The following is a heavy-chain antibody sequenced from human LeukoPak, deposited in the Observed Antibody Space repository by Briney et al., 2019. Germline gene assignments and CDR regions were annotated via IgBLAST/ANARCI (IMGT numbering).Heavy chain of an antibody. CDR2: VSYDGGEK. CDR3: AKPAYCGGDCYSSPFQH. J-gene: IGHJ1*01. D-gene: IGHD2-21*02. V-gene: IGHV3-30*18. CDR1: GFTFSSSG. Sequence: PGGSLRPSCAASGFTFSSSGMHWVRQAPGKGLEWVAFVSYDGGEKYYADSVKGRFTISRDNSKNTLYLQMNSLRAEDTAVYYCAKPAYCGGDCYSSPFQHWGQGTLVTVSS.